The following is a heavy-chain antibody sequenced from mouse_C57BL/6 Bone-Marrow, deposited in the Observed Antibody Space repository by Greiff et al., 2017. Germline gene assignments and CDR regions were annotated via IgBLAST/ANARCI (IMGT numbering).Heavy chain of an antibody. V-gene: IGHV7-3*01. CDR3: ARWDYYAMDY. CDR1: GFTFTDYY. CDR2: IRNKANGYTT. J-gene: IGHJ4*01. Sequence: RVESGGGLVQPGGSLSLSCAASGFTFTDYYMSWVRQPPGKALEWLGFIRNKANGYTTEYSASVKGRFTISRDNSQSILYLQMNALRAEDSATYYCARWDYYAMDYWGQGTSVTVSS.